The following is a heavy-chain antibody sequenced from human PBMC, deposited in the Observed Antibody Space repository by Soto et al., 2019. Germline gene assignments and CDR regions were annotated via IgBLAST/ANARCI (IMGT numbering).Heavy chain of an antibody. CDR1: GGSVSSSSYY. Sequence: PSETLSLTCTVSGGSVSSSSYYWGWIRQPPGKGLEWIGSINYSGSAYYNPSLKSRVTISVDTSKNQFSLKLSSVTAADTAVYYCAGEAFDASDICGQGPMVTVSS. J-gene: IGHJ3*02. CDR2: INYSGSA. CDR3: AGEAFDASDI. D-gene: IGHD3-3*02. V-gene: IGHV4-39*02.